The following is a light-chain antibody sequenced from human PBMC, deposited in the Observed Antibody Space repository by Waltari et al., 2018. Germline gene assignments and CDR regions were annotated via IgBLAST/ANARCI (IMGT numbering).Light chain of an antibody. CDR3: QSSDTAPPT. CDR1: QSIYSN. Sequence: EIVMTQSPATLSVSPGERATLSCRASQSIYSNLAWYQQKPGQAPRLLIYGASTRATGIPSRFSGSGSGTDFSLTINSLQPEDVGTYYCQSSDTAPPTFGGGTKVEIK. CDR2: GAS. V-gene: IGKV3-15*01. J-gene: IGKJ4*01.